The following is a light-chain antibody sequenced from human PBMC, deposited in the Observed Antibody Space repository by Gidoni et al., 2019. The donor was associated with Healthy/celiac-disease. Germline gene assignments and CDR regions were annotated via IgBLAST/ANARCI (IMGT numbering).Light chain of an antibody. CDR3: QQYDNLPLT. CDR1: QDISNY. V-gene: IGKV1-33*01. J-gene: IGKJ4*01. CDR2: DAS. Sequence: DIQMTQSPSSLSASVGDRVTITCQASQDISNYLNWYQQKPEKAPKLLIYDASNLETGVPPRFSGSGSGADFTFTISSLQPEDIATYYCQQYDNLPLTFGGGTKVEIK.